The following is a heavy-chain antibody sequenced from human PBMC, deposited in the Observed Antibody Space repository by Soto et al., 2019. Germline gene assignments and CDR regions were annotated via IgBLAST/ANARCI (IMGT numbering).Heavy chain of an antibody. Sequence: ASVKVSCKASGYTFTGYYMHWVRQAPGQGLEWMGWINPNSGGTNYAQQFQGWVTRTRDTAISTAYMELSTLTSDDPAVYYCAREGSLAYHYGLDVWGQGTTVTVSS. J-gene: IGHJ6*02. V-gene: IGHV1-2*04. CDR2: INPNSGGT. CDR1: GYTFTGYY. CDR3: AREGSLAYHYGLDV.